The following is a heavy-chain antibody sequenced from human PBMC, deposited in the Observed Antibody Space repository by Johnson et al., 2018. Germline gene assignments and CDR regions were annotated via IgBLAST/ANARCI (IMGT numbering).Heavy chain of an antibody. J-gene: IGHJ4*02. V-gene: IGHV3-33*06. CDR3: AKGVAGTEGLDH. CDR2: IWYDGSNK. D-gene: IGHD2-21*01. CDR1: GFTFRNSG. Sequence: QVQLVQSGGGVVQPGRSLRLSCAASGFTFRNSGMHWVRQAPGKGLEWVAVIWYDGSNKYYGDSVKGRFTISRDNSKNTLYLEMNSLRAEDTAVYYGAKGVAGTEGLDHWGQGILGTVSS.